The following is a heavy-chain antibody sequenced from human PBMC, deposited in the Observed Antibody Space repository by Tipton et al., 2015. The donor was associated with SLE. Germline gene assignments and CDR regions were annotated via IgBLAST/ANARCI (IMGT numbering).Heavy chain of an antibody. CDR1: GFSFDNYN. D-gene: IGHD3-10*01. V-gene: IGHV3-43*01. CDR2: IRNDAAAT. J-gene: IGHJ4*02. Sequence: SLRLSCAASGFSFDNYNMHWVRQPPGKGLEWVSIIRNDAAATSYADSVKGRLTISRDNSKKSLFLQMNSLKTEDTALYYCAKDYRGSIDYWGQGTLVTVSS. CDR3: AKDYRGSIDY.